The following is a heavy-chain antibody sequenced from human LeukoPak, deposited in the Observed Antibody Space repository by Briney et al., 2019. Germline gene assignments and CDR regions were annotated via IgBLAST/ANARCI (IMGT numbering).Heavy chain of an antibody. CDR2: INPNSSGT. Sequence: GASVKVSCKASGYTFTGYYMHWVRQAPGQGLEWMAWINPNSSGTNYAQTFKGRVTMTRDKSISTAYMQLSRLRYDDTAVYYGAREGWFGEFPWGQGTLVTVYS. CDR1: GYTFTGYY. CDR3: AREGWFGEFP. D-gene: IGHD3-10*01. V-gene: IGHV1-2*02. J-gene: IGHJ5*02.